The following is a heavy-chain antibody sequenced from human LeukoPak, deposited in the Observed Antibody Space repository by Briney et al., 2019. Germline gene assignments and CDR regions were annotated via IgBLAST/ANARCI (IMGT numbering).Heavy chain of an antibody. J-gene: IGHJ4*02. V-gene: IGHV4-34*01. Sequence: SETLSLTCTVSGGSISSYYWSWIRQPPGKGLEWIGEINHSGSTNYNPSLKSRVTISVDTSKNQFSLKLSSATAADTAVYYCATPLTEMATIGYWGQGTLVTVSS. CDR3: ATPLTEMATIGY. D-gene: IGHD5-24*01. CDR1: GGSISSYY. CDR2: INHSGST.